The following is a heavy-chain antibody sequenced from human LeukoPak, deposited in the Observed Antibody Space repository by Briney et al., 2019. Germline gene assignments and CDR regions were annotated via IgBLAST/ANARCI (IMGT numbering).Heavy chain of an antibody. CDR2: ISGRGGNT. Sequence: GGSLRLSCAASGFTFSSYATSWVRQAPGKGLEWVSVISGRGGNTYYADSVKGRFTIARANSKNTLYLPMSSRRGEDTAVYYRANEAVGYDILTGYYTTGYFDYWGQGSLVTVSS. J-gene: IGHJ4*02. D-gene: IGHD3-9*01. V-gene: IGHV3-23*01. CDR1: GFTFSSYA. CDR3: ANEAVGYDILTGYYTTGYFDY.